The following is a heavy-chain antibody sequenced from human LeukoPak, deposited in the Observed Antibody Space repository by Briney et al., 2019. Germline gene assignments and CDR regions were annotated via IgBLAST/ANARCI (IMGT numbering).Heavy chain of an antibody. D-gene: IGHD3-10*01. CDR3: ARVGSQTTNLNWFDP. J-gene: IGHJ5*02. CDR1: GGSISRSSYY. V-gene: IGHV4-39*01. CDR2: IHYSGST. Sequence: SSETLSLTCTVPGGSISRSSYYWGWIRQPPGKGLEWIGSIHYSGSTYYNPSLRSRVTISVDTSKNQFSLKLSSVTAADTAVYYCARVGSQTTNLNWFDPWGQGTLVTVSS.